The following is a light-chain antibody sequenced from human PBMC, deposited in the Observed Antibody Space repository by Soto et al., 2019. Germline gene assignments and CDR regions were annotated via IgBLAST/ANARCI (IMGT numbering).Light chain of an antibody. Sequence: QSVLTQPRSVSGSPGQSGTISFTGTSSDVGGYNYVSWYQQHPGKAPKHMISEVSKRPSRVPDRFFGSKSGNTASLTISGLQTEEEADYYCYSYAGSYTFYVFGTGTKVTVL. CDR2: EVS. J-gene: IGLJ1*01. V-gene: IGLV2-11*01. CDR1: SSDVGGYNY. CDR3: YSYAGSYTFYV.